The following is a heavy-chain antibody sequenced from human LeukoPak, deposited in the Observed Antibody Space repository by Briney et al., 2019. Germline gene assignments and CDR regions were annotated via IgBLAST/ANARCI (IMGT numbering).Heavy chain of an antibody. D-gene: IGHD6-25*01. CDR3: ARERGRLVDY. J-gene: IGHJ4*02. CDR2: ISYDGSNK. Sequence: PGGSLRLSCAPSGFSFSSYGMHWVRQAPGKGLGWVAVISYDGSNKYYADSVKGRFTISRDNSKNTLYLQMNSLRTEDTAVYYCARERGRLVDYWGQGTLVTVSS. CDR1: GFSFSSYG. V-gene: IGHV3-30*03.